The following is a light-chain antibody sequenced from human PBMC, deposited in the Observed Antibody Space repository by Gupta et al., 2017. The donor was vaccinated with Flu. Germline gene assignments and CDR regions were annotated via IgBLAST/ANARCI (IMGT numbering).Light chain of an antibody. CDR3: KSAAKSVIGV. CDR1: SNKY. Sequence: SNKYVSWYQQKPGQAPELMISEVSERPSGVPKRFSGSSSGNTATLTISGVQAEEEADYYCKSAAKSVIGVFGTGTKVTVL. CDR2: EVS. V-gene: IGLV3-25*01. J-gene: IGLJ1*01.